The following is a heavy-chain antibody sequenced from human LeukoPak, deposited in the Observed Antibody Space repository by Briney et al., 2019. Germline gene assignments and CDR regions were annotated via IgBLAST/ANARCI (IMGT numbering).Heavy chain of an antibody. D-gene: IGHD6-13*01. CDR1: GFTFSRSS. J-gene: IGHJ5*01. Sequence: GGSLRLSCVGSGFTFSRSSMNWVRQAPGKGLEWVSSITSNGSQTYYADALKGRFIISRDNVKNSLYLQMSSLRAEDTAVYYCTRAIRATGTDSWGQGTLVTVSS. CDR3: TRAIRATGTDS. V-gene: IGHV3-21*01. CDR2: ITSNGSQT.